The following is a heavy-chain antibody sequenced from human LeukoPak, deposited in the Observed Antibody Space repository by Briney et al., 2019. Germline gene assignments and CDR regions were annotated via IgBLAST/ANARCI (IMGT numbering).Heavy chain of an antibody. D-gene: IGHD6-6*01. CDR3: ARVLGSPSYFDD. CDR2: TYTGGST. Sequence: GGSLRLSCAASGFTVSSNHMSWVRQSPGKGLEWVSVTYTGGSTYYADFVKDRFSSARDTSKNTLVLQMNSLRAEDTAVYYCARVLGSPSYFDDWGQGALVTVSS. CDR1: GFTVSSNH. V-gene: IGHV3-66*01. J-gene: IGHJ4*02.